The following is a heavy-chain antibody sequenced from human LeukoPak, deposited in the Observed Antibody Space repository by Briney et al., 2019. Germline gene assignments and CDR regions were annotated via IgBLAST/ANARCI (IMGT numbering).Heavy chain of an antibody. CDR3: AKDIRRYSSGDY. CDR2: ISGSGGST. D-gene: IGHD6-25*01. J-gene: IGHJ4*02. V-gene: IGHV3-23*01. Sequence: GGSLRLSCAASGFTFSSYAMGWVRQAPGKGLEWVSAISGSGGSTYYADSVKGRFTISRDNSKNTLYLQMNSLRAEDTAVYYCAKDIRRYSSGDYWGQGTLVTVSS. CDR1: GFTFSSYA.